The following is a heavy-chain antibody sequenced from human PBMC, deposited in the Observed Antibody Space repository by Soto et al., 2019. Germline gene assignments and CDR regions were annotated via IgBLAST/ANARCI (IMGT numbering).Heavy chain of an antibody. V-gene: IGHV3-33*01. D-gene: IGHD4-4*01. CDR1: GFTFRSYG. J-gene: IGHJ6*02. Sequence: QMQLVDSGGGVVQPGRSLRLSCAASGFTFRSYGIHWVRQAPGKGLEWVALIWLDGSKKYYVDSVKGRFAVARDNSKKTLYLQMNRLRVEDTAVYYCARDRRVTNGYGMDVWGQGTTVTVSS. CDR3: ARDRRVTNGYGMDV. CDR2: IWLDGSKK.